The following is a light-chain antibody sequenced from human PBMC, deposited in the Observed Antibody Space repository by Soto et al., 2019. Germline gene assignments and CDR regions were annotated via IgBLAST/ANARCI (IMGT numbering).Light chain of an antibody. CDR2: AAS. CDR1: QGISSY. V-gene: IGKV1-9*01. CDR3: QQLNSYPLP. J-gene: IGKJ4*01. Sequence: DIEMTQSPSTLSGSVGDRVTITCRASQGISSYLAWYQQKPGKAPKLLIYAASTLQSGVPSRFSGSGSGTDFTLTISSLQPEDFATYYCQQLNSYPLPFGGGTKVDIK.